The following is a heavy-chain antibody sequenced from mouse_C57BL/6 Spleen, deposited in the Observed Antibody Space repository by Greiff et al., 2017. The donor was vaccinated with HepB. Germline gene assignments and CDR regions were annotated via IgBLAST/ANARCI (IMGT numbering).Heavy chain of an antibody. CDR3: ARQVGSPWYFDV. J-gene: IGHJ1*03. CDR1: GYTFTDYN. CDR2: INPNNGGT. Sequence: EVKLVESGPELVKPGASVKIPCKASGYTFTDYNMDWVKQSNGKSLEWIGDINPNNGGTIYNQKFKGKATLTVDKSSRTAYMELRSLTSEDTAVYYCARQVGSPWYFDVWGTGTTVTVSS. V-gene: IGHV1-18*01. D-gene: IGHD1-1*02.